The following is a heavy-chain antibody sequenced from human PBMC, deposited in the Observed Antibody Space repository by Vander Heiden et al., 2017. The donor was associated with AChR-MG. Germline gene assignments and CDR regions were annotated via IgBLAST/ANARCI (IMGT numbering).Heavy chain of an antibody. D-gene: IGHD4-4*01. J-gene: IGHJ3*01. CDR3: ATVNYGTYALQV. V-gene: IGHV1-24*01. CDR2: FDPEDSKI. CDR1: GYTLAELS. Sequence: QVQLVQSGAEVKKPGASVKVSCKVSGYTLAELSMHWVRQTPGKGLEWMGGFDPEDSKIIYSQKFQGRVTITEDISADTAYIELRSLRSEDTAVYYCATVNYGTYALQVWGQGTLVTVSS.